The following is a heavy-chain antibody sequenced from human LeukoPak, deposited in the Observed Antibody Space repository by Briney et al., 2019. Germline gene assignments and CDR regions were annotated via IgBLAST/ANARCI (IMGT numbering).Heavy chain of an antibody. CDR2: INWNGESI. D-gene: IGHD3-10*02. V-gene: IGHV3-20*04. Sequence: GGSLRLSCAASGFTFDDYGMNWVRQAPGKGLEWVSGINWNGESIGYADSVKGRFTISRDNTKNSLYLQMNSLRAEDTAVYYCAELGITMIGGVWGKGTTVTISS. CDR3: AELGITMIGGV. J-gene: IGHJ6*04. CDR1: GFTFDDYG.